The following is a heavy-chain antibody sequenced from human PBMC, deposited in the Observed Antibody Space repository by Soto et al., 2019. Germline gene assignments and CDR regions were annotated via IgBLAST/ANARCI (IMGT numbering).Heavy chain of an antibody. V-gene: IGHV1-69*01. D-gene: IGHD3-3*01. CDR3: ARAPYYDYWCGSPNWFDP. Sequence: QVQLVQSGAEVKKPGSSVKVSCKASGGTFSSYAISWVRQAPGQGLEWMGGIIPIFGTANYAQKFQGRVTITADESTSTTYMELSSLRSEDTAVYYCARAPYYDYWCGSPNWFDPRGQGTLVTVSS. CDR1: GGTFSSYA. J-gene: IGHJ5*02. CDR2: IIPIFGTA.